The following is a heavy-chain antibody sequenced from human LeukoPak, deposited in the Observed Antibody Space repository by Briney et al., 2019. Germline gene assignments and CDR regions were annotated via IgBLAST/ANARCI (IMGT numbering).Heavy chain of an antibody. J-gene: IGHJ4*02. D-gene: IGHD3-10*01. V-gene: IGHV4-39*01. Sequence: PSETLSLTCTVSGVSISSSNSYWSWIRQPPGKGLEWIGEINHSGSTNYNPSLKSRVTISVDTSKNQFSLKLSSVTAADTAVYYCARQRLWFGELLYPSPFDYWGQGTLVTVSS. CDR1: GVSISSSNSY. CDR2: INHSGST. CDR3: ARQRLWFGELLYPSPFDY.